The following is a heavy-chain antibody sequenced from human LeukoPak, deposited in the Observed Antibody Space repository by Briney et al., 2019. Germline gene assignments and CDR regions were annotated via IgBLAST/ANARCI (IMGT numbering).Heavy chain of an antibody. V-gene: IGHV3-23*01. CDR1: GFTFTSQG. Sequence: GGSLRLSCAASGFTFTSQGMAWVRQAPAKGLEWVSAITGSGDNTYYADSVKGRFTISRNNSKNTLYLQMNSLSAEDTAVYYGAKMQGYFDLWGRGTLVTVSS. CDR3: AKMQGYFDL. CDR2: ITGSGDNT. J-gene: IGHJ2*01.